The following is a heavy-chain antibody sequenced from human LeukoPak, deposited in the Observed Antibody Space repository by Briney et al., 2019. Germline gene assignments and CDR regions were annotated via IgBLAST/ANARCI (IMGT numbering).Heavy chain of an antibody. CDR2: INPSGGST. CDR3: ARAFSYYYDSSGYYYLDY. CDR1: GHTFTSYY. V-gene: IGHV1-46*01. Sequence: ASVKVSCKASGHTFTSYYMHWVRQAPGQGLEWMGIINPSGGSTSYAQKFQGRVTMTRDTSTSTVYMELSSLRSEDTAVYYCARAFSYYYDSSGYYYLDYWGQGTLVTVSS. J-gene: IGHJ4*02. D-gene: IGHD3-22*01.